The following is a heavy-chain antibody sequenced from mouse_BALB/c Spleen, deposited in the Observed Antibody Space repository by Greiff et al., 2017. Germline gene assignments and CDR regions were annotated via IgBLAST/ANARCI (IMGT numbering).Heavy chain of an antibody. CDR3: ARPTMITGGFDY. V-gene: IGHV1S81*02. CDR2: INPSNGRT. J-gene: IGHJ2*01. Sequence: VQLQQSGAELVKPGASVKLSCKASGYTFTSYWMHWVKQRPGQGLEWIGEINPSNGRTNYNEKFKSKATLTVDKSSSTAYMQLSSLTSEDSAVYYCARPTMITGGFDYWGQGTTLTVSS. D-gene: IGHD2-4*01. CDR1: GYTFTSYW.